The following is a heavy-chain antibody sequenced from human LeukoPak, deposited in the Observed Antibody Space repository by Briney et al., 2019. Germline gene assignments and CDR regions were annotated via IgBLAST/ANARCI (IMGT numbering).Heavy chain of an antibody. CDR2: INHSGST. CDR1: GGSFSGYY. CDR3: ARRSSSWYQVIDY. D-gene: IGHD6-13*01. V-gene: IGHV4-34*01. Sequence: SETLSLTCAVYGGSFSGYYWSWNRQPPGKGLEWIGEINHSGSTNYNPSLKSRVTISVDTSKNQFSLKLSSVTAADTAVYYCARRSSSWYQVIDYWGQGTLVTVSS. J-gene: IGHJ4*02.